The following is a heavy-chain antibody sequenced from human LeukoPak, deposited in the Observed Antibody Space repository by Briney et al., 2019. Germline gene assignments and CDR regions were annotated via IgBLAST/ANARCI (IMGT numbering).Heavy chain of an antibody. CDR1: GGSISSSSYY. CDR2: IYYSGST. J-gene: IGHJ5*02. D-gene: IGHD2-2*01. V-gene: IGHV4-39*07. CDR3: ARDKVVPARFDP. Sequence: SETLSLTCTVSGGSISSSSYYWGWIRQPPGKGLEWIGSIYYSGSTYYNPSLKSRVTISVDTSKNQFSLKLSSVTAADTAVYYCARDKVVPARFDPWGQGTLVTVSS.